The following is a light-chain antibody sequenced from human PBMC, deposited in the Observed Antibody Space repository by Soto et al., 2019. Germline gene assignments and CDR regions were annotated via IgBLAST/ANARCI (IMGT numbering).Light chain of an antibody. V-gene: IGKV3-15*01. CDR3: QQYNNWPPRP. CDR1: QSVSSN. J-gene: IGKJ1*01. Sequence: IVMTQSPATLSVSPGERATLSCRASQSVSSNLAWYQQKPGQAPRLLIYGASTRATGIPARFSGSGSGTEHTLTLSRLQSEDFPGYYCQQYNNWPPRPFGQGTNVEIK. CDR2: GAS.